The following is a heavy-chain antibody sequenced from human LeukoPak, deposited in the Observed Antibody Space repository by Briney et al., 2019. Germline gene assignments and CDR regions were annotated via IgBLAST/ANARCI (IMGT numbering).Heavy chain of an antibody. CDR1: GFCFSSYA. Sequence: PGGSLRLSCAASGFCFSSYAVTWVRHAPQKGLEWVSSIYAGGGDTYHSDSVKGRFNICIDNSMNKLYLQMNSQRADDTAVYYCGKPSKYWLVRGNGVDVWGQGTTVTVSS. V-gene: IGHV3-23*01. D-gene: IGHD6-19*01. CDR3: GKPSKYWLVRGNGVDV. CDR2: IYAGGGDT. J-gene: IGHJ6*02.